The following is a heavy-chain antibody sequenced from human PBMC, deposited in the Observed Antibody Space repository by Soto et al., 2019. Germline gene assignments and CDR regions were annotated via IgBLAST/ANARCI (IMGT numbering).Heavy chain of an antibody. J-gene: IGHJ6*02. CDR2: ISSSSSTI. Sequence: GSLRLSCAASGFTFISYSMNWVLQAPGEGLEWVSYISSSSSTIYYADSVKGQFTISRDNAKNSLYLQMNSLRDEDTAVYYCARDIRCSGGSCYRRYYYYYGMDVWGQGTTVTVSS. CDR3: ARDIRCSGGSCYRRYYYYYGMDV. D-gene: IGHD2-15*01. CDR1: GFTFISYS. V-gene: IGHV3-48*02.